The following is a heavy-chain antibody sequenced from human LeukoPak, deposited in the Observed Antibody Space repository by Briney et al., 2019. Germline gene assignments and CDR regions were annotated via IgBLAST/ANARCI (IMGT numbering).Heavy chain of an antibody. CDR3: AKGGLRYFDWLLSRFDY. D-gene: IGHD3-9*01. V-gene: IGHV3-30*04. CDR1: GFDFSGFS. J-gene: IGHJ4*02. Sequence: GGSLRLSCVVSGFDFSGFSMSWVRQAPGKGLEWVAVISYDGSNKYYADSVKGRFTISRDNSKNTLYLQMNSLGAEDTAVYYCAKGGLRYFDWLLSRFDYWGQGTLVTVSS. CDR2: ISYDGSNK.